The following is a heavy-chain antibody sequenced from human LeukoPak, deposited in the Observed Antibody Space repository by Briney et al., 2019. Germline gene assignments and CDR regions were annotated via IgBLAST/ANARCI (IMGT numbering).Heavy chain of an antibody. V-gene: IGHV1-58*01. CDR1: GFTFTSSA. J-gene: IGHJ4*02. CDR2: IVVGSDNT. CDR3: ATVRSESYAGDY. Sequence: ASVRVSCKASGFTFTSSAVQWLRQARGQRLEWIGWIVVGSDNTNYAQKFQKRVTITRDMSTSTAYMELSSLRSEDTAVYYCATVRSESYAGDYWGQGTLVTVSS. D-gene: IGHD1-26*01.